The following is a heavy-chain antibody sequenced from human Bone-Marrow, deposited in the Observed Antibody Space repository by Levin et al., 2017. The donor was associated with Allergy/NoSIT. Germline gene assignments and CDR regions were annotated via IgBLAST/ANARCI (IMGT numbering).Heavy chain of an antibody. CDR1: GFTFGSYG. D-gene: IGHD5-18*01. CDR3: AREKDTTMSAAFDL. Sequence: GGSLRLSCAASGFTFGSYGMYWIRQAPGKGLEWVAVIWYDASNKKYADSVKGRFTISRDNSKSTLYLEMSSLRVEDTAVYYCAREKDTTMSAAFDLWGQGTTVTVSS. J-gene: IGHJ3*01. CDR2: IWYDASNK. V-gene: IGHV3-33*07.